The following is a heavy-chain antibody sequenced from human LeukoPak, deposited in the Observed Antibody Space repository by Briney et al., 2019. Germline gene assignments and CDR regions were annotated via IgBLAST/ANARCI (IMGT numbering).Heavy chain of an antibody. Sequence: GGSLRLSCAAPGFMSHDYAIHWVRQAPGKGLEWVSLISGDGGSTFYADSVKGRFTISRDNSKNSLYLQMNSLRSDDTALYYCARESDSSGWYDYWGQGTLVTVSS. J-gene: IGHJ4*02. CDR1: GFMSHDYA. CDR3: ARESDSSGWYDY. CDR2: ISGDGGST. D-gene: IGHD3-22*01. V-gene: IGHV3-43*02.